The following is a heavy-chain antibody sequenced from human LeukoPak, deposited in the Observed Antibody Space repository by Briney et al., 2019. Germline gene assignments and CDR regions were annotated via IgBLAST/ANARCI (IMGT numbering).Heavy chain of an antibody. D-gene: IGHD6-13*01. Sequence: GASVKVSCKASGYTFTVYYMHWVRQAPGQGLEWMGWISAYNGNTNYAQKLQGRVTMTTDTSTSTAYMELRSLRSDDTAVYYCARALAAAGLEDYWGQGTLVTVSS. V-gene: IGHV1-18*04. CDR3: ARALAAAGLEDY. CDR1: GYTFTVYY. CDR2: ISAYNGNT. J-gene: IGHJ4*02.